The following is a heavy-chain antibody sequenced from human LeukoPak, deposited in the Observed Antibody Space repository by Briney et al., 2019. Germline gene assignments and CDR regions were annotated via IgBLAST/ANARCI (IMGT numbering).Heavy chain of an antibody. CDR1: GYTFNNYG. CDR3: ARASAVAGTMTDY. CDR2: ISAYNGDT. D-gene: IGHD6-19*01. V-gene: IGHV1-18*01. Sequence: ASVKVSCKASGYTFNNYGITWVRQAPGQGLEWMGWISAYNGDTNYAQNLQGRVTLTTDTSTTTAYMELRSLRSDDTAVYYCARASAVAGTMTDYWGQGTLVTVSS. J-gene: IGHJ4*02.